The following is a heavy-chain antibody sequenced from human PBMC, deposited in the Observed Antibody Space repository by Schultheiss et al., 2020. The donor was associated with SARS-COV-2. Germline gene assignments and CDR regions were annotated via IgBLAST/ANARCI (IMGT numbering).Heavy chain of an antibody. Sequence: GGSLRLSCAASGFTFNKYAMNWVRQAPGKGLEWVSFIGTTSIYISYAASIKGRFTVSRDNAKNSLYLQMNSLRDEDTAVYYCARVGTSGWYEIDYWGQGTLVTVSS. D-gene: IGHD6-19*01. CDR3: ARVGTSGWYEIDY. CDR1: GFTFNKYA. J-gene: IGHJ4*02. CDR2: IGTTSIYI. V-gene: IGHV3-21*01.